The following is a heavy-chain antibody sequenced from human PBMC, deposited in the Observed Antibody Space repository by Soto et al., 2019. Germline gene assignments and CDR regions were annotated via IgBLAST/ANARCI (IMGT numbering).Heavy chain of an antibody. J-gene: IGHJ6*02. CDR2: IYPGDSDT. Sequence: GESLKISCKGSGYSFTSYWIAWVRQMPGKGLEWMGIIYPGDSDTRYSPSLQGQVTISVDKSIRTAYLQWSSLKASDTAMYYCARHVGYGDYSYYYYGMDVWGQGTTVTVSS. D-gene: IGHD4-17*01. CDR3: ARHVGYGDYSYYYYGMDV. CDR1: GYSFTSYW. V-gene: IGHV5-51*01.